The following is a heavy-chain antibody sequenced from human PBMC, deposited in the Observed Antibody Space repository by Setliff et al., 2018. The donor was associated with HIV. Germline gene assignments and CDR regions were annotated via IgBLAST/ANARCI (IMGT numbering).Heavy chain of an antibody. CDR3: ATAPGYYDSSPFDW. Sequence: PGGSLRLSCAASGFTFSNAWMNWVRQAPGKGLEWVGRIKSKTDGGTADYAAPGRGRFTFSRDDSKNTVYLQMNSLKTEDTAVYYCATAPGYYDSSPFDWWGPGTLVTVSS. D-gene: IGHD3-22*01. J-gene: IGHJ4*02. CDR1: GFTFSNAW. V-gene: IGHV3-15*07. CDR2: IKSKTDGGTA.